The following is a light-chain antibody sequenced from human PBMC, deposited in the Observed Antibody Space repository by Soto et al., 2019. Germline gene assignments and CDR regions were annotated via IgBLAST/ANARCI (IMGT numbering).Light chain of an antibody. J-gene: IGKJ4*01. Sequence: DIVLTPSPATPSLSPGERASLSCRASQGISSYLAWYQQKPGQAPRLLIYDASNRATGIPARFSGSGSGTDFTLTISSLEPEDFAVYYCQQRSNWPLTFGGGTKVDIK. CDR2: DAS. V-gene: IGKV3-11*01. CDR1: QGISSY. CDR3: QQRSNWPLT.